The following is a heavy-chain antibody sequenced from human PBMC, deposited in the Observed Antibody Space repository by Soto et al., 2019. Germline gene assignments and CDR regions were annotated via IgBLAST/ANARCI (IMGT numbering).Heavy chain of an antibody. D-gene: IGHD3-22*01. V-gene: IGHV1-2*04. CDR2: INPNSGGT. CDR3: ARGDYYDSSGYYSIGAFDI. J-gene: IGHJ3*02. CDR1: GHTFTGYY. Sequence: ASVKVSCTASGHTFTGYYMHWVRLAPGQGLEWMGWINPNSGGTNYAQKFQGWVTTTRDTSISTAYMELSRLRSDDTAVYYCARGDYYDSSGYYSIGAFDIWGQGTMVTVSS.